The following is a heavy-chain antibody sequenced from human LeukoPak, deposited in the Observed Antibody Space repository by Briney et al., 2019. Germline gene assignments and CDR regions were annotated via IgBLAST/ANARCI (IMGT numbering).Heavy chain of an antibody. CDR3: ARDGNTSGWYLYYYYYGMDV. Sequence: ASVKVSCKASGYTFTSYGISWVRQAPGQGLEWTGWISAYNGNTNYAQKLQGRVTMTTDTSTSTAYMELRSLRSDDTAVYYCARDGNTSGWYLYYYYYGMDVWGQGTTVTVSS. CDR1: GYTFTSYG. D-gene: IGHD6-19*01. CDR2: ISAYNGNT. J-gene: IGHJ6*02. V-gene: IGHV1-18*01.